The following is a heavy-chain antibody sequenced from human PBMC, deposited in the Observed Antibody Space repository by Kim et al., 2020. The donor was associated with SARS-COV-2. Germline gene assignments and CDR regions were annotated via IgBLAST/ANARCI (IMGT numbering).Heavy chain of an antibody. V-gene: IGHV3-23*01. CDR3: AKNQVASSNIGYYFDF. CDR2: ISGSGDTT. CDR1: ESTFSTYA. J-gene: IGHJ4*02. D-gene: IGHD5-12*01. Sequence: GGSLRLSCAASESTFSTYAMSWVRLSPGKGLEWVSSISGSGDTTYYAESVKGRFTISRDTSKNTVSLQMDSLRAEDTAVYYCAKNQVASSNIGYYFDFWGQGTGHRLL.